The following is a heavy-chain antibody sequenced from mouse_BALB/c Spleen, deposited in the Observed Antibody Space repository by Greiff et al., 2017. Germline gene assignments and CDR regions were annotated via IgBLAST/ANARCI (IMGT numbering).Heavy chain of an antibody. CDR3: ARSGPSFAY. CDR1: GYSITSDYA. Sequence: EVKLQESGPGLVKPSQSLSLTCTVTGYSITSDYAWNWIRQFPGNKLEWMGYISYSGSTSYNPSLKSRISITRDTSKNQFFLQLNSVTTEDTATYYCARSGPSFAYWGQGTLVTVSA. V-gene: IGHV3-2*02. J-gene: IGHJ3*01. CDR2: ISYSGST.